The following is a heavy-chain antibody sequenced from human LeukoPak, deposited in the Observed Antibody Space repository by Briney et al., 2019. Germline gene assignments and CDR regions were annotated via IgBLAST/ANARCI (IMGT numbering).Heavy chain of an antibody. V-gene: IGHV3-33*03. CDR1: GFTFSSYG. CDR3: AKAGWRYYDSSGYYFDY. J-gene: IGHJ4*02. CDR2: IWYDGSNK. D-gene: IGHD3-22*01. Sequence: GRSLRLSCAASGFTFSSYGMHWVRQAPGKGLEWVAVIWYDGSNKYYADSVKGRFTTSRDNAKNSLYLQMNSLRAEDTALYYCAKAGWRYYDSSGYYFDYWGQGTLVTVSS.